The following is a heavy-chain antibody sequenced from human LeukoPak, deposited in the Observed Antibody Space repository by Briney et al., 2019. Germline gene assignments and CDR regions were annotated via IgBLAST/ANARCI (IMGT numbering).Heavy chain of an antibody. D-gene: IGHD4-23*01. CDR1: GFTFGDHA. J-gene: IGHJ4*02. V-gene: IGHV3-49*04. Sequence: PGGSLRLSCTASGFTFGDHAMSWVRQAPGKGLEGVGFIRSKTYGGTTEYAASVKRRFTIVRDDSKSIAYLQMNSLKTEDTAVYYCSRAVAHLDYWGQGTLVTVSS. CDR3: SRAVAHLDY. CDR2: IRSKTYGGTT.